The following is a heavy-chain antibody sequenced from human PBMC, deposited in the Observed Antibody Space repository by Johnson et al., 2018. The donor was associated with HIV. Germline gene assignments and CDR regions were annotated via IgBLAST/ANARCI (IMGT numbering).Heavy chain of an antibody. V-gene: IGHV3-30*18. J-gene: IGHJ3*02. CDR3: AKEVPVYSYGYYDAFDI. Sequence: VESGGGVVQPGRSPRLSCAASGFTLATNNMYWVRQAPGKGLEWVAVIWYDGSNKYYADSVKGRFTISRDNSKNTLDLQMNSLRAEDTAVYYCAKEVPVYSYGYYDAFDIWGQGTMVTVSS. CDR2: IWYDGSNK. CDR1: GFTLATNN. D-gene: IGHD5-18*01.